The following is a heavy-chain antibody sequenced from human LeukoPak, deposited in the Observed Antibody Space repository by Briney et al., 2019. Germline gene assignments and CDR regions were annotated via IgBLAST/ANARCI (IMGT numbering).Heavy chain of an antibody. Sequence: GASLRLSCAASGFTFRSYAMHWVRQAPAKGLEWVPVISYDGSNKYYADSVKRRFTISRDNSKNTLYLQMNSLRAEDTAVYYCARGHYGDYVLDYWGQGTLVTVSS. J-gene: IGHJ4*02. CDR1: GFTFRSYA. CDR2: ISYDGSNK. V-gene: IGHV3-30-3*01. CDR3: ARGHYGDYVLDY. D-gene: IGHD4-17*01.